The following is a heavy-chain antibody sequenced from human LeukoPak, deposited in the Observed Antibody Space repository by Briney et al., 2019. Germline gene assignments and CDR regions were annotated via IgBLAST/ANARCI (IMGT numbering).Heavy chain of an antibody. CDR1: GFTFATYT. CDR2: ISWNGDSL. CDR3: ARGRGDCSGGSCPFTTYMDV. D-gene: IGHD2-15*01. V-gene: IGHV3-20*04. J-gene: IGHJ6*03. Sequence: GGSLRLACTGAGFTFATYTFNWVRQAPGKGLEWVSSISWNGDSLGYADSVRGRFTISRDNAKNSLYLQMNSLRAEDTAVYYCARGRGDCSGGSCPFTTYMDVWGKGTTVTVSS.